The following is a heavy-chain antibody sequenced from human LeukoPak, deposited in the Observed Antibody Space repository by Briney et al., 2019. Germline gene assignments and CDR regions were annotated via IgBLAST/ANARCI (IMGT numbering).Heavy chain of an antibody. D-gene: IGHD6-6*01. V-gene: IGHV4-38-2*02. CDR1: GYSISSGYY. CDR3: SRIEYRGPVDY. J-gene: IGHJ4*02. CDR2: IYHSGST. Sequence: SETLSLTCTVSGYSISSGYYWGWIRQPPGKGLEWIGSIYHSGSTYHNPSLKSRVTISVDTSKNQFSLKLSSVTAADTAVYYFSRIEYRGPVDYLGQGTLVTVSS.